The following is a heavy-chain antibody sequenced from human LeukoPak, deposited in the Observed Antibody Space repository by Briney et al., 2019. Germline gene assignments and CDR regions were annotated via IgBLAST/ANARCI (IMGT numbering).Heavy chain of an antibody. V-gene: IGHV4-30-4*08. CDR2: IYYSGST. Sequence: SRTLSLTCTVSGGSISSGDYYWSWIRQPPGKGLEWIGYIYYSGSTYYNPSLKSRVTISVDTSKNQFSLKLSSVTAADTAVYYCARGGYDFWSGPRIVDYWGQGTLVTVSS. CDR3: ARGGYDFWSGPRIVDY. J-gene: IGHJ4*02. D-gene: IGHD3-3*01. CDR1: GGSISSGDYY.